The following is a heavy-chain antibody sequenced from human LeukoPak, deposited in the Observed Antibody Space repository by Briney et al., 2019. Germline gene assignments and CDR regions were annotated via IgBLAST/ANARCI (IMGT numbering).Heavy chain of an antibody. D-gene: IGHD2/OR15-2a*01. J-gene: IGHJ4*02. CDR2: VSSRGDTI. V-gene: IGHV3-11*01. CDR3: ARGGYGWTFKT. CDR1: GVSFADNF. Sequence: GGSLRLSCTDSGVSFADNFMGWLRQAPGKGLEWASYVSSRGDTIHYSDAVQGRFSISRDNSKRSLYLEMTRLRINDTAVYYCARGGYGWTFKTWGQGTLVSVSS.